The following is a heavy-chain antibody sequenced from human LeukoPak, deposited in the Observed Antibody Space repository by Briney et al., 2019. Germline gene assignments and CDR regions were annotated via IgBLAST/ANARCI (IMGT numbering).Heavy chain of an antibody. V-gene: IGHV1-18*01. CDR2: ISAYNGNT. CDR3: ARDKVTPDAFDI. D-gene: IGHD2-21*02. J-gene: IGHJ3*02. CDR1: GYTFTSYG. Sequence: ASVKVSCKASGYTFTSYGISWVRQAPGQGLEWMGWISAYNGNTNYAQKLQGRVTVTTDTSTSTAYMELRSLRSDDTAVYYCARDKVTPDAFDIWGQGTMVTVSS.